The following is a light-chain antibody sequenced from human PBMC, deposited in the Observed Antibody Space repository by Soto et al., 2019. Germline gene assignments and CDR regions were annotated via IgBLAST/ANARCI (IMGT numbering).Light chain of an antibody. Sequence: DIQMTQSPSTLSASVGDRVTITCRASQSISSWLAWYQQKPGKAPKLLIYKASSLESGVPSRFSGSGSGTESTLTISSLQPDDFATYYCQQYNSYPLTFGGVTKVDIK. CDR1: QSISSW. CDR3: QQYNSYPLT. V-gene: IGKV1-5*03. J-gene: IGKJ4*01. CDR2: KAS.